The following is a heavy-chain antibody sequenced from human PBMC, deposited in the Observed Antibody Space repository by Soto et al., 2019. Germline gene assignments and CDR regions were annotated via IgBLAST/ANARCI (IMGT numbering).Heavy chain of an antibody. Sequence: ASVKVSCKASGYRFTSNHMHWVRQAPGQGLEWMGIINPSGGSTSYAQKFQVRFTMTRDTSTSTVYMELSSLRSEDTAVYYCARGYYDSSAYSYFDYWGQGTLVTVSS. CDR3: ARGYYDSSAYSYFDY. CDR2: INPSGGST. CDR1: GYRFTSNH. J-gene: IGHJ4*02. D-gene: IGHD3-22*01. V-gene: IGHV1-46*01.